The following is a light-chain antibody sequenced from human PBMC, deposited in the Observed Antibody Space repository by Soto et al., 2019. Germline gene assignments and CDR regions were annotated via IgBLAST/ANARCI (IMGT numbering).Light chain of an antibody. V-gene: IGKV3D-15*01. CDR1: QSVSSN. CDR2: GAS. CDR3: QQYNNWPPIT. J-gene: IGKJ5*01. Sequence: DIVLTQSQATLSVSPGERATLSCLASQSVSSNLAWYQQKPGQAPRLLIYGASTRATGIPARFSGSGSGTEFTLSISSLQSEDSAVYYCQQYNNWPPITFGQGTRLEIK.